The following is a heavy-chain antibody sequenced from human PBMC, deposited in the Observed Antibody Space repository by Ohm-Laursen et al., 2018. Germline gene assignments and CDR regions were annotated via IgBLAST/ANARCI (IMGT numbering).Heavy chain of an antibody. CDR3: AKVRVPAAVSSSFAFDI. CDR1: GFTFSSYA. V-gene: IGHV3-23*01. D-gene: IGHD2-2*01. Sequence: SLRLSCAASGFTFSSYAMNWVRQAPGKGLEWVSGISGSGSRTYYADSVKGRFTISRDNSKNTVHLQMNSLRAEDTAVYYCAKVRVPAAVSSSFAFDIWGQGTMVTVSS. CDR2: ISGSGSRT. J-gene: IGHJ3*02.